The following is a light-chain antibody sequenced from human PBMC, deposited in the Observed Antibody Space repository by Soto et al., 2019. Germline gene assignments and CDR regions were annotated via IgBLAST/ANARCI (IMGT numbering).Light chain of an antibody. CDR3: QQYNNWPPWT. V-gene: IGKV3-15*01. Sequence: ILMTQSPSTLSVSPGERATLSCRASQSVSNNLAWYQQKPGQAPRLLIYDASTRPTGIPARFSGSGSGTEFTLTISGLQSEDFAVYYCQQYNNWPPWTFGRGTKVEIK. J-gene: IGKJ1*01. CDR1: QSVSNN. CDR2: DAS.